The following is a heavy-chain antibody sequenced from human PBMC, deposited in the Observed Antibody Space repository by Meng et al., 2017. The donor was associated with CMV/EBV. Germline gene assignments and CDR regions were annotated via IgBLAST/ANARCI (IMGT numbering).Heavy chain of an antibody. CDR1: GYTFTGYY. D-gene: IGHD5-18*01. CDR3: ARSRIQLWLHHYYYGMDV. CDR2: INPNSGGT. J-gene: IGHJ6*02. V-gene: IGHV1-2*02. Sequence: ASVKVSCKASGYTFTGYYMHWGRQAPGQGLEWMGWINPNSGGTNYAQKFQGRVTMTRDTSISTAYMELSRLRSDDTAVYYCARSRIQLWLHHYYYGMDVWGQGTTVTVSS.